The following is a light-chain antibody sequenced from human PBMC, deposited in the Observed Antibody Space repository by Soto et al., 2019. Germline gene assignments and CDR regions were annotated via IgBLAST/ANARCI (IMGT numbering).Light chain of an antibody. CDR1: SRDVGGYNY. CDR2: DVS. CDR3: SSYTTGGTLA. J-gene: IGLJ2*01. V-gene: IGLV2-14*03. Sequence: QSALTQPASVSGSPGQSITISCTGTSRDVGGYNYVSWYQQHPGKAPKLMIYDVSNRPSGVSNRFSGSKSGNTASLTISGLQADDEAYYYCSSYTTGGTLAVGGGTKLTVL.